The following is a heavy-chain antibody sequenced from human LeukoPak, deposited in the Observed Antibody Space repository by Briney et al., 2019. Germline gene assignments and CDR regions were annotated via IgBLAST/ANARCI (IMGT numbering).Heavy chain of an antibody. CDR1: VYTFTGYY. J-gene: IGHJ4*02. CDR2: VNPNIGGT. CDR3: ARGSNVVVVAATLTRASNDY. V-gene: IGHV1-2*02. D-gene: IGHD2-15*01. Sequence: GASVKVSCKASVYTFTGYYMHWVRQAPGQGLEWMGWVNPNIGGTNYAQKFQGRVTMTRDTSISTAYMELSRLRSDDTAVYYCARGSNVVVVAATLTRASNDYWGQGTLVTVSS.